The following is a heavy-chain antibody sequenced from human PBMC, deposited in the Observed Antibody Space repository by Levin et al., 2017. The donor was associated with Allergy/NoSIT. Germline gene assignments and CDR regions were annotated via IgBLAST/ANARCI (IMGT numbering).Heavy chain of an antibody. CDR3: ARHRALDQMSIFHFYYMDV. J-gene: IGHJ6*03. V-gene: IGHV5-10-1*01. CDR1: GYSFINYW. CDR2: IDPSDSYT. D-gene: IGHD1-1*01. Sequence: KRGESLKISCKASGYSFINYWIDWVRQMPGKGLEWVGRIDPSDSYTHVSPSFRGRVSISGDKSVNTAYLHWRTLQASDTAMYYCARHRALDQMSIFHFYYMDVWGKGTTVTVSS.